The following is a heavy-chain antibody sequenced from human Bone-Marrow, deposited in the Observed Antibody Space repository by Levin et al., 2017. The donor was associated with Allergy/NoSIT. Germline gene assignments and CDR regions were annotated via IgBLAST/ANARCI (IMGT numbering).Heavy chain of an antibody. V-gene: IGHV3-9*01. CDR1: GFTFDDYA. Sequence: GGSLRLSCAASGFTFDDYAMHWVRQAPGKGLEWVACISWHSATIGYADSVKGRFTISRDNAENSLYLEMNSLRAEDTAFYHCVKDISIYYLHYFDSWGQGTLVSVSS. CDR2: ISWHSATI. D-gene: IGHD1-26*01. CDR3: VKDISIYYLHYFDS. J-gene: IGHJ4*02.